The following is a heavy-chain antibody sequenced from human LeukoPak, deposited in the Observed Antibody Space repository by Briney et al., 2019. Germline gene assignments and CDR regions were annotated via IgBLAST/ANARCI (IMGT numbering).Heavy chain of an antibody. V-gene: IGHV3-30*18. CDR3: AKKGRFDY. CDR1: GFTFSSYG. J-gene: IGHJ4*02. CDR2: ISYDGSNK. Sequence: GGSLRLSCAASGFTFSSYGMHWVRQAPGKGLEWVAVISYDGSNKYYADSVKGRFTISSDNSKNTLYLQMNSLRAEDTAVYYCAKKGRFDYWGQGTLVTVSS.